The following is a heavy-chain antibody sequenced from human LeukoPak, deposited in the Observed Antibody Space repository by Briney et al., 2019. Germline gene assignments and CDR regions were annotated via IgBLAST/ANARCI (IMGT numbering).Heavy chain of an antibody. CDR3: ARVSGDSSGYYYVEAFDI. CDR1: GYTFSSYS. V-gene: IGHV3-21*01. CDR2: ISSSSSYI. D-gene: IGHD3-22*01. Sequence: GGSLRLSCAASGYTFSSYSMNWVRQAPGKGLEWVSSISSSSSYIYYADSVKGRFTISRDNAKNSLYLQMNSLRAEDTAVYYCARVSGDSSGYYYVEAFDIWGQGTMVTVSS. J-gene: IGHJ3*02.